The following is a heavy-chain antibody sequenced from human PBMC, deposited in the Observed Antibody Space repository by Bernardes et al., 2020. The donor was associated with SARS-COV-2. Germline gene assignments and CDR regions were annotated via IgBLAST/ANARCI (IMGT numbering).Heavy chain of an antibody. CDR1: GYTFSTYG. Sequence: ASVKVSCKASGYTFSTYGITWVRQAPGQGLEWMGWSSAYNGNANYAQKLRGRVTMTADTSTSTAYMELRTLRSDDTAVYFCARVRYSSSSHWDFDLWGPGTLVTVSS. CDR2: SSAYNGNA. CDR3: ARVRYSSSSHWDFDL. V-gene: IGHV1-18*01. D-gene: IGHD6-6*01. J-gene: IGHJ2*01.